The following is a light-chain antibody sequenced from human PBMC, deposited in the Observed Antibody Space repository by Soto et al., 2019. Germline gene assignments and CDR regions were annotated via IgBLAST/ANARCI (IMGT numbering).Light chain of an antibody. V-gene: IGKV2-28*01. Sequence: DIVMTHSPLSLRVTPGEPASISCRSSQSLLHSNGYNYLDWYLQQPGQSPQLLIYLGSNRASGVPDRSSGSGSGTDFTLNISRVEAEDVGVYYCMQALQTPLTFGGGTKVEIK. CDR3: MQALQTPLT. J-gene: IGKJ4*01. CDR1: QSLLHSNGYNY. CDR2: LGS.